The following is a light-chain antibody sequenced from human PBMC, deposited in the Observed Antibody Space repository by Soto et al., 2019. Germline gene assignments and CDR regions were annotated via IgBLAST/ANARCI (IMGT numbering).Light chain of an antibody. CDR2: DVH. J-gene: IGLJ1*01. V-gene: IGLV2-14*03. Sequence: QSALTQPASVSGSPGQSITISCTGARTDVDGHDYVSWYQQHPGQAPKLIIFDVHSRPSGVSSRFSGSKSCDTASLTISGLRAEDDGEYYCSSYTASTPLLVFGTGTKLTVL. CDR3: SSYTASTPLLV. CDR1: RTDVDGHDY.